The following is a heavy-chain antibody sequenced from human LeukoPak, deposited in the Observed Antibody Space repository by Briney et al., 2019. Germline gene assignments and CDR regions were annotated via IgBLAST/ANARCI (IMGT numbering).Heavy chain of an antibody. J-gene: IGHJ6*03. V-gene: IGHV3-48*01. CDR3: ARDSDGYMDV. Sequence: GGSLRLTCAASGFTFSSYSMNWVRQAPGKGLEWVSYISSSSSTIYYADSVKGRFTISRDNAKNSLYLQMNSLRAEDTAVYYCARDSDGYMDVWGKGTTVTVSS. CDR1: GFTFSSYS. CDR2: ISSSSSTI.